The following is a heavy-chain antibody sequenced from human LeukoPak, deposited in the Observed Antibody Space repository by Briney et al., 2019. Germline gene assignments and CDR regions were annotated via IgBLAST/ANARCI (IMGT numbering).Heavy chain of an antibody. CDR3: ASPFVAAAGSGFDP. J-gene: IGHJ5*02. D-gene: IGHD6-13*01. V-gene: IGHV4-38-2*01. Sequence: PSETLSLTCAVYGGSFNAYSWGWIRQPPGKGLEWIGSIYHSGSTYYNPSLKSRVTISVDTSKNQFSLKLSSVTAADTAVYYCASPFVAAAGSGFDPWGQGTLVTVSS. CDR1: GGSFNAYS. CDR2: IYHSGST.